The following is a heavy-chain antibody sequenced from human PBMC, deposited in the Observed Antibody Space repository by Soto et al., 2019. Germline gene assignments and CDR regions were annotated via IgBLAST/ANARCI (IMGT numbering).Heavy chain of an antibody. CDR2: IYYSGST. V-gene: IGHV4-59*01. D-gene: IGHD6-19*01. J-gene: IGHJ4*02. CDR1: GGSISSYY. Sequence: SETLSLTCTVSGGSISSYYWSWIRQPPGKGLEWIGYIYYSGSTNYNPSLKSRVTISVDTSKNQFSLKLSSVTAADTAVYYCAREGIAVAAAFDYWGQGTLVTVSS. CDR3: AREGIAVAAAFDY.